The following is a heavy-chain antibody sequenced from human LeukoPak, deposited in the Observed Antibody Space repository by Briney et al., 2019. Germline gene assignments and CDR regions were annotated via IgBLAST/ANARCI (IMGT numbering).Heavy chain of an antibody. V-gene: IGHV5-51*01. Sequence: GESLKISCKGSGFSFTTYWIGWVRQMPGKGLGWMGIIYPGDSDTRYSPSFQGQVTISADKSISTAYLQWSSLKASDTAMYYCARPNGDLAYYFDYWGQGTLVTVSS. CDR1: GFSFTTYW. J-gene: IGHJ4*02. CDR2: IYPGDSDT. CDR3: ARPNGDLAYYFDY. D-gene: IGHD2-21*01.